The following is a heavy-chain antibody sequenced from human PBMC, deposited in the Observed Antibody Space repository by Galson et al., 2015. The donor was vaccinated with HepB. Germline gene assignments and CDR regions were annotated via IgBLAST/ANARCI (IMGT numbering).Heavy chain of an antibody. V-gene: IGHV3-33*01. CDR1: KFTFSHYG. CDR3: VRETGPFNGFDI. J-gene: IGHJ3*02. CDR2: IWYDGNNK. D-gene: IGHD3-9*01. Sequence: SLRLSCAASKFTFSHYGMHWVRQAPGKGLEWVAVIWYDGNNKYYGDSVKGRFTISRDNFKSTLYLQMNSLRAEDTAVYYCVRETGPFNGFDIWGQGTVVTVSS.